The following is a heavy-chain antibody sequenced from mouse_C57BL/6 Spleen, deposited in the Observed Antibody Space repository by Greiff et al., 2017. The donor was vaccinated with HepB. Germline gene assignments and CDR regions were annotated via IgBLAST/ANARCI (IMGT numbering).Heavy chain of an antibody. Sequence: VQLQQSGAELVRPGSSVKLSCKASGYTFTSYWMDWVKQRPGQGLEWIGNIYPSDSETHYNQKFKDKATLTVDKSSSTAYMQLSSLTSEDSAVYYCARRYDYDGYFDVWGTGTTVTVSS. CDR1: GYTFTSYW. D-gene: IGHD2-4*01. CDR2: IYPSDSET. V-gene: IGHV1-61*01. CDR3: ARRYDYDGYFDV. J-gene: IGHJ1*03.